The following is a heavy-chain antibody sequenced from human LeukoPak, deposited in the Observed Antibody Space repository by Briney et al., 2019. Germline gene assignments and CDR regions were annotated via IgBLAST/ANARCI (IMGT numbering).Heavy chain of an antibody. CDR2: IKSDGSST. J-gene: IGHJ4*02. V-gene: IGHV3-74*01. Sequence: GGSLRLSCEASGFTFTSYWMHWVRQAPGKGLVWVSHIKSDGSSTNYADSVKGRFTISRDNAKNTVYLQMNSLRAEDTAVYYCASSLAALIWGQGTLVTVPS. D-gene: IGHD6-25*01. CDR3: ASSLAALI. CDR1: GFTFTSYW.